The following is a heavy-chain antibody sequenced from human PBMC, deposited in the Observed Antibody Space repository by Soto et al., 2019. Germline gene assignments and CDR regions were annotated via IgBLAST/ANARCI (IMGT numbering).Heavy chain of an antibody. CDR3: ARHGWDPYYGSGSFYYYYYMDV. CDR1: GGSISSSSYY. D-gene: IGHD3-10*01. Sequence: SETLSLTCTVSGGSISSSSYYWGWIRQPPGKGLEWIGSIYYSGSTYYNPSLKSRVTISVDTSKNQFSLKLSSVTAADTAVYYCARHGWDPYYGSGSFYYYYYMDVWGKGTTVTVSS. CDR2: IYYSGST. V-gene: IGHV4-39*01. J-gene: IGHJ6*03.